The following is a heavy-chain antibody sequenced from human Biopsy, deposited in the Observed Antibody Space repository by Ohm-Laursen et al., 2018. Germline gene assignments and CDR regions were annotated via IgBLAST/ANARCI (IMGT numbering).Heavy chain of an antibody. V-gene: IGHV1-46*01. CDR3: ARGEGVID. Sequence: ASVKVSCKTSGYTFSNYYLHWVRQAPGQAFEWMGLINPASGSTNLAQKFQGRVTMTRDTSTSTVYMQLSSLKSEDTAVYFCARGEGVIDWGQGTLVTVSS. CDR1: GYTFSNYY. D-gene: IGHD2-21*01. J-gene: IGHJ4*02. CDR2: INPASGST.